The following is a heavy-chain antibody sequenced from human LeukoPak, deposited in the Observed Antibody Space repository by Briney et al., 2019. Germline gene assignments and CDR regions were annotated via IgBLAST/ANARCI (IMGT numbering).Heavy chain of an antibody. Sequence: SETLSLTCTVSGGSISSSNYNWGWIRQPPGKGLEWIGSIHYSGSTHYNPSLKSRVTISVDTSKNQFSLKLSSVTAADTAVYYCASLNGHRKYSSSKYYFDYWGQGTLVTVSS. V-gene: IGHV4-39*01. CDR2: IHYSGST. CDR3: ASLNGHRKYSSSKYYFDY. D-gene: IGHD6-6*01. CDR1: GGSISSSNYN. J-gene: IGHJ4*02.